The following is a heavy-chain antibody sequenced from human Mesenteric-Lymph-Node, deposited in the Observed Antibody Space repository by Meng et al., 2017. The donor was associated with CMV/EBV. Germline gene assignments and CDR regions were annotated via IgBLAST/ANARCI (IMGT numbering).Heavy chain of an antibody. D-gene: IGHD3-3*01. Sequence: GGSLRLSCAASGFTFSSYAMSWVRQAPGKGLEWVSAISGSGGSTYYADSVKGRFTISRDNSKNTLYLQMNSLRAEDTAVYYCAKAPITIFGVPISPFDPWGQGTLVTSPQ. V-gene: IGHV3-23*01. CDR3: AKAPITIFGVPISPFDP. J-gene: IGHJ5*02. CDR1: GFTFSSYA. CDR2: ISGSGGST.